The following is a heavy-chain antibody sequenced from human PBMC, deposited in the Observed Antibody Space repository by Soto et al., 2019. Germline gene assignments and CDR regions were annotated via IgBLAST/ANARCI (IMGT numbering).Heavy chain of an antibody. Sequence: ASVKVSCKASGYSFTSYARHWVRQAPGQRLEWMGWINAGNGNTKYSQKFQGRVTITRDTSASTAYMELSSLRSEDTAVYYCARSPPEYIPFDYWGQGTLVTVSS. CDR3: ARSPPEYIPFDY. V-gene: IGHV1-3*01. CDR2: INAGNGNT. D-gene: IGHD6-6*01. CDR1: GYSFTSYA. J-gene: IGHJ4*02.